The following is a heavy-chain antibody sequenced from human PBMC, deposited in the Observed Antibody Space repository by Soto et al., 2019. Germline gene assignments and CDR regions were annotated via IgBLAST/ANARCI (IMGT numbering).Heavy chain of an antibody. CDR3: ARDRDYYDSSGPSADAFDI. J-gene: IGHJ3*02. D-gene: IGHD3-22*01. CDR2: IIPIFGTA. V-gene: IGHV1-69*01. Sequence: QVQLVQSGAEVKKPGSSVKVSCKASGGTFSSYAISWERQAPGQGLEWMGGIIPIFGTANYAQKFEGRVTITADESTSTAYMELSSLRSEDTAVYYCARDRDYYDSSGPSADAFDIWGQGTMVTVSS. CDR1: GGTFSSYA.